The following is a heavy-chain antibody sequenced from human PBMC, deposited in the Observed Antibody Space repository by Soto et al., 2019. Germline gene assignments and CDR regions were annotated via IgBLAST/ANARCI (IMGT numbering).Heavy chain of an antibody. Sequence: QVQLVHSGAEVKKPGASVKVSCTTYGYTFSDYFLHWVRQAPGQGPEWMGFINPKRGGTEYAPKFQGRGTMTSDTSSSTVYMYLSGLTSDDTAIYYCARDSGIPGRYWYFGLWGRGTLVTVSS. CDR1: GYTFSDYF. J-gene: IGHJ2*01. CDR2: INPKRGGT. D-gene: IGHD2-21*01. V-gene: IGHV1-2*02. CDR3: ARDSGIPGRYWYFGL.